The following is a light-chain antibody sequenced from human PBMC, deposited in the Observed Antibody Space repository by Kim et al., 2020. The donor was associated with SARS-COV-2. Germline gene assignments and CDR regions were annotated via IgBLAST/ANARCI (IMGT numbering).Light chain of an antibody. CDR3: QEYNSYPYT. CDR2: DAS. V-gene: IGKV1-5*01. Sequence: DIQMTQSPSTLSASVGDRVTITCRASQSISSWLAWYQQKPGKAPKFLIYDASSLESGVPSRFSGSGTGTKFTLTISSLQPDDFATYYCQEYNSYPYTLGQGTKLG. CDR1: QSISSW. J-gene: IGKJ2*01.